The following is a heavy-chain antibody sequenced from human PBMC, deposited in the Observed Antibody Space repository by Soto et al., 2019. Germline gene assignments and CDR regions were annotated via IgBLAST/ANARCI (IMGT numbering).Heavy chain of an antibody. Sequence: PGGSLRLFCAASGFTFSSYAMHWVRQAPGKGLEWVAVISYDGSNKYYADSVKGRFTISRDNSKNTLYLQMNSLRAEDTAVYYCARGLIAAAGFDAFDIWGQGTMVTVSS. CDR3: ARGLIAAAGFDAFDI. V-gene: IGHV3-30-3*01. D-gene: IGHD6-13*01. CDR2: ISYDGSNK. CDR1: GFTFSSYA. J-gene: IGHJ3*02.